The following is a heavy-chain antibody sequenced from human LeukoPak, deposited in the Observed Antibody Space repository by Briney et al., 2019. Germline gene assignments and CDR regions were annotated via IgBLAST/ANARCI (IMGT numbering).Heavy chain of an antibody. CDR2: ISAYNGNT. J-gene: IGHJ4*02. Sequence: GASVKVSCKASGYSFTGYYIHWVRQAPGQGLEWMGWISAYNGNTNYAQKLQGRVTMTTDTSTSTAYMELRSLRSDDTAVYYCARRNGDYFDYWGQGTLVTVSS. V-gene: IGHV1-18*04. CDR1: GYSFTGYY. CDR3: ARRNGDYFDY. D-gene: IGHD2-8*01.